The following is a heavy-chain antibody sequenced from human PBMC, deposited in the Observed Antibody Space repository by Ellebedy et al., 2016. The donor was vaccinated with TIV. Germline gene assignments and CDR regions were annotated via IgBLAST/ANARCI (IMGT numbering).Heavy chain of an antibody. Sequence: AASVKVSCKASGGTFSNYAINWVRQAPGQGLEWMGWINPNSGGTNYAQKFQGWVTMTRDTSISTAYMELSRLRSDDTAVYYCAREFPGSYSYYYGMDVWGQGTTVTVSS. CDR2: INPNSGGT. D-gene: IGHD3-10*01. V-gene: IGHV1-2*04. CDR1: GGTFSNYA. CDR3: AREFPGSYSYYYGMDV. J-gene: IGHJ6*02.